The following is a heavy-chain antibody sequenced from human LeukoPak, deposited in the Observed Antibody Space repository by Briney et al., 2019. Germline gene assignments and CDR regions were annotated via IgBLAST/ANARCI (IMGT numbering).Heavy chain of an antibody. J-gene: IGHJ4*02. CDR3: ARDFTLLVEMATMGTFDY. D-gene: IGHD5-24*01. CDR1: GFTFSTYW. V-gene: IGHV3-74*01. CDR2: INSDGSST. Sequence: GRSLRLSCAASGFTFSTYWMHWVRQAPGKGLMWVSRINSDGSSTNYADSVKGRFTISRDNAKNSLYLQMNSLRAEDTAVYYCARDFTLLVEMATMGTFDYWGQGTLVTVSS.